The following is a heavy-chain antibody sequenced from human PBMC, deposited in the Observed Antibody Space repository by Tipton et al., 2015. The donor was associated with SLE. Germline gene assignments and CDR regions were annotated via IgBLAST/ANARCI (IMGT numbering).Heavy chain of an antibody. Sequence: TLSLTCTVSDDSFSSYYWSWIRQFPGKGLEWLGYIDHSGSTYSNPSLKSRVTISVDTSKNQFSLRLNSMTAADTAVYYCARDKGIDWPEYYFDHWGQGALVSVSS. D-gene: IGHD3-16*01. J-gene: IGHJ4*02. V-gene: IGHV4-59*01. CDR3: ARDKGIDWPEYYFDH. CDR1: DDSFSSYY. CDR2: IDHSGST.